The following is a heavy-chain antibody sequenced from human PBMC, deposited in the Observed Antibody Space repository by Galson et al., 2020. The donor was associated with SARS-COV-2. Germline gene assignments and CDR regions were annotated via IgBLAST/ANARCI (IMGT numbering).Heavy chain of an antibody. CDR2: ISGSGDTT. CDR3: AKRLYSSSQSETRGMDV. CDR1: GFTFSSYA. Sequence: GGSLRLSCAASGFTFSSYAMNWVRQAPGEGLEWVSAISGSGDTTHYAGSVKGRFTISRDNSKNTLYMQMNSVRAEDTAVYYCAKRLYSSSQSETRGMDVWGPGATVTVSS. D-gene: IGHD6-13*01. V-gene: IGHV3-23*01. J-gene: IGHJ6*02.